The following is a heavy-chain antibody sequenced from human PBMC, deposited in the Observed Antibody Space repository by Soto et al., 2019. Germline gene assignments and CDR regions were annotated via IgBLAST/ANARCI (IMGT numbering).Heavy chain of an antibody. J-gene: IGHJ6*04. CDR1: GGSISSYY. D-gene: IGHD5-18*01. CDR3: ASSSSGYSYGRRHYYGMDV. CDR2: IYYSGST. Sequence: PSETLSLTCTVSGGSISSYYWSWIRQPPGQGLEWIGYIYYSGSTNYNPSLKSRVTISVDTSKNQFSLKLSSVTAADTAVYYCASSSSGYSYGRRHYYGMDVWGKGTTVTVS. V-gene: IGHV4-59*01.